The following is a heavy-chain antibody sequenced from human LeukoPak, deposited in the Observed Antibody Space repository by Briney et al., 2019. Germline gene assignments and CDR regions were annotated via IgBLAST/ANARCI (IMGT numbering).Heavy chain of an antibody. CDR3: ARGYSSSWVRSHKYYFDY. D-gene: IGHD6-13*01. J-gene: IGHJ4*02. CDR2: IKQDGSEK. V-gene: IGHV3-7*04. Sequence: PGGSLRLSCAASGFTLSSYWMSWVRQAPGKGLEWVANIKQDGSEKYYVDSVKGRFTISRDNGKNSLYLQMNSLRAEDTAVYYCARGYSSSWVRSHKYYFDYWGQGTLVTVSS. CDR1: GFTLSSYW.